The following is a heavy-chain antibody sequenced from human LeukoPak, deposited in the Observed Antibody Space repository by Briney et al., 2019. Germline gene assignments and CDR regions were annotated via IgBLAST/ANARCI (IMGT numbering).Heavy chain of an antibody. D-gene: IGHD3-9*01. CDR1: GFIFSDYT. V-gene: IGHV3-21*04. CDR2: ISSDPSYI. CDR3: ARVWYDILTGYYSLDY. J-gene: IGHJ4*02. Sequence: GGSLRLSCAASGFIFSDYTMNWVRQAPGKGLEWVSSISSDPSYIYYADSVKGRFTISRDNAKNSLYLQMNSLRAEDTAVYYCARVWYDILTGYYSLDYWGQGTLVTVSS.